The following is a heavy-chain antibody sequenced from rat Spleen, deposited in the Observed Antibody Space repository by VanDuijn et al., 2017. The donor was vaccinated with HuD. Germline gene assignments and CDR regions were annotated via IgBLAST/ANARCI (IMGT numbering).Heavy chain of an antibody. J-gene: IGHJ2*01. CDR2: ISSDGRRN. D-gene: IGHD5-1*01. CDR3: ARGNWFDY. CDR1: GFTFSDYY. Sequence: EVQLVESDGGLVQPGRSLKLSCAASGFTFSDYYMAWVRQAPTKGLEWVATISSDGRRNYYRDSVKGRFTISRDNAKSTLYLQMDSLRSEDTATYYCARGNWFDYWGQGVMVTVSS. V-gene: IGHV5-29*01.